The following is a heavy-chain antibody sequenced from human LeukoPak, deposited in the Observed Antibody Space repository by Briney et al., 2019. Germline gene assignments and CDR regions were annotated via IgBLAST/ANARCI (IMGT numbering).Heavy chain of an antibody. V-gene: IGHV3-21*01. CDR1: GFSFSSYS. CDR2: ISSSSTYI. D-gene: IGHD3-9*01. Sequence: GGSLRLSCSASGFSFSSYSMTWVRQAPGKGLECVSCISSSSTYIYFADSVKGRFTISRDNSKNSLYLQMNSLRAEDTAVYFCARDFYLDYDVLTGYYDQWGRGTLVTVSS. CDR3: ARDFYLDYDVLTGYYDQ. J-gene: IGHJ4*02.